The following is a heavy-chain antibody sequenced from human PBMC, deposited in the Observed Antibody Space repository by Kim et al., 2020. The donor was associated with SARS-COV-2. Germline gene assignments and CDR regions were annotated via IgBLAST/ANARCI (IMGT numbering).Heavy chain of an antibody. Sequence: SETLSLTCTVSSGSISDYYCTWIRQTPGKGLEWIGHMFYSGKTTYNPSLKSRVAILGDTSKNQWSLRLTSVTAADTAVYYCASQGFDYGMDVWRRGTTVPVSS. CDR3: ASQGFDYGMDV. CDR1: SGSISDYY. V-gene: IGHV4-59*01. CDR2: MFYSGKT. J-gene: IGHJ6*02.